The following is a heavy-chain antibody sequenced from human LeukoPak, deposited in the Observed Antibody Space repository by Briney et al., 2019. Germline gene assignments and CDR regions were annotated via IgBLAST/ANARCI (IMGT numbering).Heavy chain of an antibody. CDR3: AVMLTMVRGAVGDH. V-gene: IGHV1-2*02. CDR1: GYTFTVYY. CDR2: INPNSGGT. J-gene: IGHJ4*02. Sequence: ASVKVSFKASGYTFTVYYLHWVRQAPGQGLQWMGWINPNSGGTKYALTFQGRVTMTRDTSISTAHMELSRLTFDDTAVYYCAVMLTMVRGAVGDHWGQGTLVTVSS. D-gene: IGHD3-10*01.